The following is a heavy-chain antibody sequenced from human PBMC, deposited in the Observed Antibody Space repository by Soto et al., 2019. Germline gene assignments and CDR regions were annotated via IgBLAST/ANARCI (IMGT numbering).Heavy chain of an antibody. CDR1: GYTFTSYG. Sequence: GASVKVSCKASGYTFTSYGISWVRQAPGQGLEWMGWISAYNGNTNYAQKLQGRVTMTTDTSTSTAYMELRSLRSDDTAVYYFARDGADIVVVPAAEYNWFDPWGQGTLVTVSS. CDR3: ARDGADIVVVPAAEYNWFDP. CDR2: ISAYNGNT. J-gene: IGHJ5*02. V-gene: IGHV1-18*01. D-gene: IGHD2-2*01.